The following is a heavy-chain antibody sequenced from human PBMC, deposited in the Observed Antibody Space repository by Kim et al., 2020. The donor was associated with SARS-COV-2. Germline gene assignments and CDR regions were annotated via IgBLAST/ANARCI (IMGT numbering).Heavy chain of an antibody. CDR3: ARVGLDNIWFGVHYYLDY. V-gene: IGHV3-7*04. Sequence: KGRFTISRDNAKNSLYLQMNSLKAEDTAVYYCARVGLDNIWFGVHYYLDYWCQGTLVTVSS. D-gene: IGHD3-10*01. J-gene: IGHJ4*02.